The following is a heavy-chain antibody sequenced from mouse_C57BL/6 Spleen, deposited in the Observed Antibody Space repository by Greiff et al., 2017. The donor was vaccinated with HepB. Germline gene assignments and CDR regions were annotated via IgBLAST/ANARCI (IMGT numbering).Heavy chain of an antibody. CDR2: IYPSDSET. D-gene: IGHD3-2*02. Sequence: QVQLQQPGAELVRPGSSVKLSSKASGYTFTSYWMDWVKQRPGQGLEWIGNIYPSDSETHYNQKFKDKATLTVDKSSSTAYMQLSSLTSEDSAVYYCARGSSGWAYWGQGTLVTVSA. J-gene: IGHJ3*01. V-gene: IGHV1-61*01. CDR1: GYTFTSYW. CDR3: ARGSSGWAY.